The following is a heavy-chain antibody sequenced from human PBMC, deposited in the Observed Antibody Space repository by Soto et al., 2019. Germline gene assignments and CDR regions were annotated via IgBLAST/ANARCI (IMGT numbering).Heavy chain of an antibody. V-gene: IGHV1-2*04. CDR1: GYTFTSYD. CDR3: AREGSLAGTTSYYYYYMDV. J-gene: IGHJ6*03. CDR2: INPNSGGT. Sequence: GASVKVSCKASGYTFTSYDINWVRQAPGQGLEWMGWINPNSGGTNYAQKFQGWVTMTRDTSISTAYMELSRLRSDDTAVYYCAREGSLAGTTSYYYYYMDVWGKGTTVTVSS. D-gene: IGHD1-7*01.